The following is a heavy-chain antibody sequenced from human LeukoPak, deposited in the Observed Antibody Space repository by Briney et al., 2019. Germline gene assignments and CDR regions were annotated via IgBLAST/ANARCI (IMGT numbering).Heavy chain of an antibody. D-gene: IGHD6-19*01. CDR2: ISSSGST. Sequence: KPSETLSLTCTVSGGSISSYYWSWIRQPAGKGLEWIGRISSSGSTNYNPSLRSRISMSGDTSKKQFSLKLSSVTAADTAVDYCARDMGSGWYSDWGQGTLVTVSS. CDR3: ARDMGSGWYSD. V-gene: IGHV4-4*07. J-gene: IGHJ4*02. CDR1: GGSISSYY.